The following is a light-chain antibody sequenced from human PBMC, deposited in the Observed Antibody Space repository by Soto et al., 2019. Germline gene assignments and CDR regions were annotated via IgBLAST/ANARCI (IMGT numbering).Light chain of an antibody. V-gene: IGKV1-39*01. CDR2: AAS. CDR3: QQSYSTQYT. Sequence: DIQMTQSPSSLSASVGDRVTITCRASQSIITYLNWYQQKPGKAPNLLISAASSLQSGVPSRFSGSGSGTDLTLTISSLQPEDFATYYCQQSYSTQYTFGQGTKLEIK. J-gene: IGKJ2*01. CDR1: QSIITY.